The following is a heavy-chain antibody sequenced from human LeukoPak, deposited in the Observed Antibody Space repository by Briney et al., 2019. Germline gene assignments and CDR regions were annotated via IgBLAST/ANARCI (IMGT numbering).Heavy chain of an antibody. CDR2: INPVGEST. J-gene: IGHJ4*02. D-gene: IGHD3-3*01. V-gene: IGHV1-46*01. CDR3: TRVSNFLSGYWDY. CDR1: GYTFTTYY. Sequence: ASVKVSCKASGYTFTTYYMHWVRQAPGQGLEWMGIINPVGESTTYAQKFQGRVTMTRDTSTSTVYMELSRLRSEDTAVYYCTRVSNFLSGYWDYWGQGTLVTVSS.